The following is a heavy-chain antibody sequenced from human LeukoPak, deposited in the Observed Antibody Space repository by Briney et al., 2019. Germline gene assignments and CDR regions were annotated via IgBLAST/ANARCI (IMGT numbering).Heavy chain of an antibody. CDR1: GFTFSSYW. Sequence: GGSLRLSCAASGFTFSSYWMNWVRQAPGKGLEWVSYISSSGSTIYYADSVKGRFTISRDNAKNSLYLQMNSLRAEDTAVYYCARDGGYSGGYYGFDYWGQGTLVTVSS. V-gene: IGHV3-48*04. D-gene: IGHD1-26*01. J-gene: IGHJ4*02. CDR3: ARDGGYSGGYYGFDY. CDR2: ISSSGSTI.